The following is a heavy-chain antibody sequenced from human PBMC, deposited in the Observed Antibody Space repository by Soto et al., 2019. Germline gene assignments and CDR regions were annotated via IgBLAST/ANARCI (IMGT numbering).Heavy chain of an antibody. V-gene: IGHV4-4*07. CDR3: ARSFVSVTTTPHWYFDL. D-gene: IGHD4-17*01. CDR1: SGSISSYY. J-gene: IGHJ2*01. Sequence: TLSLTCTVSSGSISSYYWNWIRQPAGRGLEWVGRMYVSGSTNYNPSIKSRVTMSLDTSKSQLSLKLSSMTAADTAVYYCARSFVSVTTTPHWYFDLWGRGTLVTVS. CDR2: MYVSGST.